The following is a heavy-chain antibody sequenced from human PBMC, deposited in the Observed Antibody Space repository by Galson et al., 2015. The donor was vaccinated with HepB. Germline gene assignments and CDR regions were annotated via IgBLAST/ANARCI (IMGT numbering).Heavy chain of an antibody. CDR3: ARDLAYSGSYGGMDV. CDR1: GGTFNSYA. J-gene: IGHJ6*02. Sequence: SVKVSCKASGGTFNSYAISWVRQAPGQGLEWMGGIIPIFGTANYAQKFQGRVTITADESTSTAYMELSSLRSEDTAVYYCARDLAYSGSYGGMDVWGQGTTVTVSS. V-gene: IGHV1-69*13. D-gene: IGHD1-26*01. CDR2: IIPIFGTA.